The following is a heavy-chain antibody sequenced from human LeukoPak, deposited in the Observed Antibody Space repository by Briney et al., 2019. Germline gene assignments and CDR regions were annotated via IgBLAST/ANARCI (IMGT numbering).Heavy chain of an antibody. CDR3: ARGRGMRQQLDFDY. CDR2: IYYSGST. D-gene: IGHD6-13*01. CDR1: GGSISSGGYY. Sequence: SQTLSLTCTVSGGSISSGGYYWSWIRQHPGKGLEWIGYIYYSGSTYYNPSLKSRVTISVDRSKNQFSLKLSSVTAADTAVYYCARGRGMRQQLDFDYWGQGTLVTVSS. V-gene: IGHV4-31*03. J-gene: IGHJ4*02.